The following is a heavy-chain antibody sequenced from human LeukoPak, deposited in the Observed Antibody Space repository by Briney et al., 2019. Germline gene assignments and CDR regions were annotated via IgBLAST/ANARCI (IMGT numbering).Heavy chain of an antibody. CDR2: ISGSGGST. CDR3: AKGLRYFDWLLLGYFDY. Sequence: PGGSLSLSCAASGFTFSSYAMSWVRQAPGKGLEWVSAISGSGGSTYYADSVKGRFTISRDNSKNTLYLQMNSLRAEDTAVYYCAKGLRYFDWLLLGYFDYWGQGTLVTVSS. J-gene: IGHJ4*02. V-gene: IGHV3-23*01. D-gene: IGHD3-9*01. CDR1: GFTFSSYA.